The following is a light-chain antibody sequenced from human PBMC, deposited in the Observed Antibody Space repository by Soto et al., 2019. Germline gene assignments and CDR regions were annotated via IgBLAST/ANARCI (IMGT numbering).Light chain of an antibody. V-gene: IGKV3-20*01. CDR2: GAS. CDR1: QSVSSSY. Sequence: ETAFTPPPSILGRFPGQRASLSCRASQSVSSSYLAWYQQKPGQAPRLLIYGASSRATGIPDRFSGSGSGTDFTLTISRLEPEDFAVYYCQQYGSSGTFGQGTKVDIK. CDR3: QQYGSSGT. J-gene: IGKJ1*01.